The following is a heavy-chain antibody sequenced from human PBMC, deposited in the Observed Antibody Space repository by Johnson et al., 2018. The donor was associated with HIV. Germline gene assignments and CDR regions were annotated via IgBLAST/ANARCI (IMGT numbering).Heavy chain of an antibody. Sequence: VQLVESGGGLVQPGGSLRLSCAASGFTFSRYWMDWVRQAPGKGLVWVSRIKSDGSSTAYADSVKDRFTISRDNAKNTLYLQMNRLRGEDTAVYFCTRGFYSPSSVYSEPSVIVAAFDVWGQGTMVTVSS. CDR2: IKSDGSST. CDR3: TRGFYSPSSVYSEPSVIVAAFDV. CDR1: GFTFSRYW. J-gene: IGHJ3*01. D-gene: IGHD3-22*01. V-gene: IGHV3-74*02.